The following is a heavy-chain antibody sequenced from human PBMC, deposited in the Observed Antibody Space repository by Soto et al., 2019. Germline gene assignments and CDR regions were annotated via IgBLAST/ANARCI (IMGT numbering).Heavy chain of an antibody. CDR3: ARGSLWAPDY. CDR2: INHSGST. CDR1: GGSFSGYY. D-gene: IGHD2-21*01. Sequence: QVQLQQWGAGLLKPSETLSLTCAVYGGSFSGYYWSWIRQPPGKGLEWIGEINHSGSTNYNPSLKSRVTISVDTSMNQFSLKLSSVTAADTAVYYCARGSLWAPDYWGQGTLVTVSS. J-gene: IGHJ4*02. V-gene: IGHV4-34*01.